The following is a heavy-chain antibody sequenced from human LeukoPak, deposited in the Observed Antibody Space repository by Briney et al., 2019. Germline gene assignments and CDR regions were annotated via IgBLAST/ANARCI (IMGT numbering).Heavy chain of an antibody. CDR1: RFTFSSYS. D-gene: IGHD2-2*01. CDR3: ARDFNRGTVVPAANDY. CDR2: ISSSSSYI. V-gene: IGHV3-21*01. Sequence: GGSLRLSCAASRFTFSSYSMNWVRQAPGKGLEWVSSISSSSSYIYYADSVKGRFTISRDNAKNSLYLQMNSLRAEDTAVYYCARDFNRGTVVPAANDYWGQGTLVTVSS. J-gene: IGHJ4*02.